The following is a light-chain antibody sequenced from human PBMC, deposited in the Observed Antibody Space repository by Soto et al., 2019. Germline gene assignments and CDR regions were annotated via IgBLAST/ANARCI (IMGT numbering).Light chain of an antibody. CDR1: NSNIGNNA. Sequence: QSVLTQPPSVSGAPRQRVTISCSGSNSNIGNNAVNWYQQLPGKAPKLLIYYDDLLPSGVSDRFSGSKSGTSASLAISGLQSEDEAGYYCEAWDDSLNGPVFGGGTKLTVL. CDR2: YDD. V-gene: IGLV1-36*01. J-gene: IGLJ2*01. CDR3: EAWDDSLNGPV.